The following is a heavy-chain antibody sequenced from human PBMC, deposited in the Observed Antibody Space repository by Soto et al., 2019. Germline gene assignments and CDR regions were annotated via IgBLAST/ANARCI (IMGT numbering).Heavy chain of an antibody. CDR1: GDSISSSSYY. CDR3: ASLYGDYVPY. V-gene: IGHV4-39*01. J-gene: IGHJ4*02. D-gene: IGHD4-17*01. Sequence: SETLSLTCSVSGDSISSSSYYWGWIHQPPGKGLEWIGTINYSGSTYYNPSLKSRVTISVDTSKNQFSLKVSSVTAADTAVYYCASLYGDYVPYWGQGILVTVSS. CDR2: INYSGST.